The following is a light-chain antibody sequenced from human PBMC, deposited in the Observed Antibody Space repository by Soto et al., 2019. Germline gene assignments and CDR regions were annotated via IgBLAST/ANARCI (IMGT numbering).Light chain of an antibody. CDR1: TIRPKS. CDR2: DDS. V-gene: IGLV3-21*02. J-gene: IGLJ1*01. CDR3: KVWGSGSTHYV. Sequence: SYELTPPPSVSVAPGRTARVPWGGNTIRPKSVHWYKQKPGQAPVLVVCDDSHRPSGIPARFSGSSSGNTANLTISRIEARDEADYFCKVWGSGSTHYVFGGGTKVTVL.